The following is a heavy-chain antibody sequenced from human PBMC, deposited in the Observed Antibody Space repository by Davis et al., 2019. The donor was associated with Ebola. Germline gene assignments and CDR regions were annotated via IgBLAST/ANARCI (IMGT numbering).Heavy chain of an antibody. D-gene: IGHD6-25*01. V-gene: IGHV4-30-2*01. J-gene: IGHJ6*02. CDR3: SRGGPRRYYYYGMDV. Sequence: MPSETLSLTCAVSGGSISSGGYSWSWIRQPPGKGLEWIGYIYHSGSTYFNPSLKSRVTISVDRSKNQFSLKLSSVTAADTAVYYCSRGGPRRYYYYGMDVWGQGTTVTVFS. CDR2: IYHSGST. CDR1: GGSISSGGYS.